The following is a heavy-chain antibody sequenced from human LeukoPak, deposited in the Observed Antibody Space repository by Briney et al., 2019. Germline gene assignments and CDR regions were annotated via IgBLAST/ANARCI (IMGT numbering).Heavy chain of an antibody. J-gene: IGHJ6*03. CDR1: GGSLSRYY. CDR2: IYYSGST. CDR3: TRGSIAYYYMDV. D-gene: IGHD3-22*01. V-gene: IGHV4-59*01. Sequence: SETLSLTCTVPGGSLSRYYWSCMRQPPGEGLGWIWNIYYSGSTNYNPSLKSRVTISADTSKNQFSLKLSSVTAADTAVYYCTRGSIAYYYMDVWGKGTTVTISS.